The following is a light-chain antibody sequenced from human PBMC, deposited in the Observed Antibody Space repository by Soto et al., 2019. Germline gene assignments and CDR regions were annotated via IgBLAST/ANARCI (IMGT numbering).Light chain of an antibody. CDR3: SSYTSPTPYV. V-gene: IGLV2-14*03. CDR2: DVS. Sequence: QSALTQPASVSGSPGQSITISCTGTSSDVGGYNYVSWYQQHPGKAPKLMIYDVSNRPSGVSNRFSGSKSGNTASLTISGLQAEDVADSPSSSYTSPTPYVFRTGTKLNVL. J-gene: IGLJ1*01. CDR1: SSDVGGYNY.